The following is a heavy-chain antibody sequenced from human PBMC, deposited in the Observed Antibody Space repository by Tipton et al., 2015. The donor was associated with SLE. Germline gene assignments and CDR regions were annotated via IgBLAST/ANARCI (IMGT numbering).Heavy chain of an antibody. D-gene: IGHD6-13*01. CDR1: GYTFTSYD. J-gene: IGHJ4*02. CDR2: MNPNSGST. V-gene: IGHV1-8*01. Sequence: QSGAEVKAPGASVKVSCKASGYTFTSYDINWVRQATGQGLEWVGWMNPNSGSTGFAQKFQGRVTMTRNISTNTAYMEVTSLRSEDTAVYYCARGRGVAPRVGLGYWGQGTLVTVSS. CDR3: ARGRGVAPRVGLGY.